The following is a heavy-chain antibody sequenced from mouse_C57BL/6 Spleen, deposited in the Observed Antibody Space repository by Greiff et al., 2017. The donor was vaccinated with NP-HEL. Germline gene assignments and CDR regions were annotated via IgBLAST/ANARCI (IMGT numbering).Heavy chain of an antibody. D-gene: IGHD1-1*01. J-gene: IGHJ2*01. V-gene: IGHV5-9-1*02. CDR3: TRNYYGSSYPYYFDD. CDR2: ISSGGDYI. CDR1: GFTFSSYA. Sequence: EVKLVESGEGLVKPGGSLKLSCAASGFTFSSYAMSWVRQTPEKRLEWVAYISSGGDYIYYADTVKGRFTISRDNARNTLYLQMSSLKSEDTAMYYCTRNYYGSSYPYYFDDWGQGTTLTVSS.